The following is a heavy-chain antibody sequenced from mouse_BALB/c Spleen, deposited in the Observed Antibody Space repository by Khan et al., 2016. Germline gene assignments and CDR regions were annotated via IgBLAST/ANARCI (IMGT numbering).Heavy chain of an antibody. CDR2: ILPKSNST. Sequence: QVRLQQSGTELMKPGASVKISCKATGYTFSSYWMEWVRQRPGHGLEWIGEILPKSNSTHYHEKFKGKATFTADTSSNTAYMQLSSLTSEDSGVYYCTRFNSWGQGTTLTVSS. V-gene: IGHV1-9*01. CDR1: GYTFSSYW. J-gene: IGHJ2*01. CDR3: TRFNS.